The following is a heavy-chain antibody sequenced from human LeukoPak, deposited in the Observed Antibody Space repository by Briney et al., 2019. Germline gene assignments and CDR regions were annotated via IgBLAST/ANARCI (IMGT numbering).Heavy chain of an antibody. CDR3: ARGGYSGSDWTT. D-gene: IGHD5-12*01. V-gene: IGHV4-39*07. J-gene: IGHJ5*02. CDR2: IYYSGST. Sequence: PSETLSLTCAVSGGSISSSSYYWGWIRQPPGKGLEWIGSIYYSGSTYYNPSLKSRVTISVDTSKSQFSLKVSSVTAADTAVYYCARGGYSGSDWTTWGQGTLVTVSS. CDR1: GGSISSSSYY.